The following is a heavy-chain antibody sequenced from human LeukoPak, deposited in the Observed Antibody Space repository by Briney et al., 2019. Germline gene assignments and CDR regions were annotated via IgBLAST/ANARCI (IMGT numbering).Heavy chain of an antibody. D-gene: IGHD2-15*01. Sequence: GGSLRLSCAASGFTFSDYAMQWVRQAPGKGLEWVALMAPDGSYQYYADSLRGQFTISRDNAKNSLYLQMNSLRVEDTAVYYCARGRRGYCSGGSCYIYYFDYWGQGTLVTVSS. CDR1: GFTFSDYA. CDR2: MAPDGSYQ. J-gene: IGHJ4*02. CDR3: ARGRRGYCSGGSCYIYYFDY. V-gene: IGHV3-30*07.